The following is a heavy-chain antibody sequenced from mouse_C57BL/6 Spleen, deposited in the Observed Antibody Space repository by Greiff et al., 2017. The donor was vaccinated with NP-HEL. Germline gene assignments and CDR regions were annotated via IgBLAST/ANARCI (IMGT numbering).Heavy chain of an antibody. D-gene: IGHD4-1*01. CDR2: IYPRSGNT. V-gene: IGHV1-81*01. CDR1: GYTFTSYG. Sequence: QVQLKQSGAELARPGASVKLSCKASGYTFTSYGISWVKQRTGQGLEWIGEIYPRSGNTYYNEKFKGKATLTADKSSSTAYMELRSLTSEDSAVYFCARSYWDGYYYAMDYWGQGTSVTVSS. J-gene: IGHJ4*01. CDR3: ARSYWDGYYYAMDY.